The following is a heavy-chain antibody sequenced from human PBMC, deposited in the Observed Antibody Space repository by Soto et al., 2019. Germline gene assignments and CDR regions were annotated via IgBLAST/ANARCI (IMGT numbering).Heavy chain of an antibody. D-gene: IGHD2-2*01. J-gene: IGHJ4*02. Sequence: ASVKVSCKASGYTFTSYGISWVRQAPGQGLEWMGWISAYNGNTNYAQKLQGRVTMTTDTSTSTAYMELRSLRSDDTAVYYCARVSLGEGYIVVVPAASRYWGQGTLVTVSS. CDR1: GYTFTSYG. V-gene: IGHV1-18*01. CDR3: ARVSLGEGYIVVVPAASRY. CDR2: ISAYNGNT.